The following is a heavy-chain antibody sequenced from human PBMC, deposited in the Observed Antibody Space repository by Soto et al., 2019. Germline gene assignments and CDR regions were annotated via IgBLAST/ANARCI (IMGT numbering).Heavy chain of an antibody. CDR1: GGSISSGGYY. Sequence: PSETLSLTCTVSGGSISSGGYYWSWIRQHPGKGLEWIGYIYYSGNTNYNPSLKSRVTISVDRSKNQFSLKLNSVTAADTAVYYCARQRAPDCRGGSCYTWSFDYWGQGTLVTVSS. J-gene: IGHJ4*02. CDR3: ARQRAPDCRGGSCYTWSFDY. V-gene: IGHV4-31*03. CDR2: IYYSGNT. D-gene: IGHD2-15*01.